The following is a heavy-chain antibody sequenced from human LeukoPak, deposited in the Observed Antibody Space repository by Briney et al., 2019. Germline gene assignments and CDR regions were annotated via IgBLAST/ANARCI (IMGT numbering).Heavy chain of an antibody. Sequence: SETLSLTCTVSGGSIGRYYWSWIRQSPAKGLEWIGYIYYSGTTNYNPSLKSRVTISADTSKNQFSLKLSSVTAADTAVYYCAREDPQTRVPEGMDVWGQGTTVTVSS. J-gene: IGHJ6*02. CDR2: IYYSGTT. V-gene: IGHV4-59*01. D-gene: IGHD4/OR15-4a*01. CDR3: AREDPQTRVPEGMDV. CDR1: GGSIGRYY.